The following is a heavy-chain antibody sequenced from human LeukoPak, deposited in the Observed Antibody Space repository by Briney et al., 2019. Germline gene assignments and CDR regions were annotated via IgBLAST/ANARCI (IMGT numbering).Heavy chain of an antibody. V-gene: IGHV3-21*01. CDR2: ISSSSSYI. D-gene: IGHD5-12*01. CDR1: GFTFSSYS. Sequence: PGGSLRLSCTASGFTFSSYSMNWVRQAPEKGLEWVSSISSSSSYIYYADSVKGRFTISRDNAKNSLYLQMNSLRAEDTAVYYCARDRVIVATFFDYWGQGTLVTVSS. J-gene: IGHJ4*02. CDR3: ARDRVIVATFFDY.